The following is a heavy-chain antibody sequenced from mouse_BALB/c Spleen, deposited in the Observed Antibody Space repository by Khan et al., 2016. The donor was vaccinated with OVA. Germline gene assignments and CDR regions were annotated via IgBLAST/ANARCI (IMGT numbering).Heavy chain of an antibody. Sequence: QVQLKQSGPGLVAPSQSLSITCTISGFSLTNYGVHWVRQPPGKGLEWLVVIWSDGSTTYNSALKSRLTISTDNSKSQVFLKMNRLQTDDTAVYFCARQPYYHYNIMDYWGQGTSVTVSS. CDR3: ARQPYYHYNIMDY. D-gene: IGHD2-10*01. J-gene: IGHJ4*01. CDR1: GFSLTNYG. CDR2: IWSDGST. V-gene: IGHV2-6-1*01.